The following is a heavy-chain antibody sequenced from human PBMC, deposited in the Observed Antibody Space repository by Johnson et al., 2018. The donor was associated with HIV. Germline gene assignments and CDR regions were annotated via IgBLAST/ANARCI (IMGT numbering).Heavy chain of an antibody. D-gene: IGHD3-16*02. CDR1: GFTFSSYA. CDR3: ARDKTTFGGVIVPIGAFDI. Sequence: VQLVESGGGVVQPGRSLRLSCAASGFTFSSYAMHWVRQAPGKGLEWVAVISYDGSNKYYADSVKGRFTISRDNSKNTLYLQMNSLRAEDTAVYYCARDKTTFGGVIVPIGAFDIWGQGTMVTVSS. CDR2: ISYDGSNK. J-gene: IGHJ3*02. V-gene: IGHV3-30*04.